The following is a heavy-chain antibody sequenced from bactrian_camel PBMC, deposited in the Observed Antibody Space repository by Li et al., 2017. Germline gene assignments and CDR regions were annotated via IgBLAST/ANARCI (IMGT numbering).Heavy chain of an antibody. J-gene: IGHJ6*01. D-gene: IGHD1*01. Sequence: HVQLVESGGGSVQAGGSLRLSCTTSGNRRRSSYCLGWFRQAPGKEREGVATLDSAGNTACEDSVKGRFTISQDKGKALFLEMNSLKPEDTAMYYCAKRHRELCYAGLFRADFGYWGQGTQVTVS. CDR2: LDSAGNT. CDR3: AKRHRELCYAGLFRADFGY. V-gene: IGHV3S57*01. CDR1: GNRRRSSYC.